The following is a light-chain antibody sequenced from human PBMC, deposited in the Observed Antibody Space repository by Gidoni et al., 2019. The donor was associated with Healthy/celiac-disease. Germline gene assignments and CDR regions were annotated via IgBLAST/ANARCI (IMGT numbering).Light chain of an antibody. V-gene: IGKV3-15*01. CDR2: GAS. Sequence: EIVMTQSPATLSVSPGERATLSCRASQSVNSNLAWYQQKPGQAPGLLIYGASTRATGIPARFSGSGSRTEFTLTISSLQSEDFAVYYCQQYNNWPPVTFGQGTRLEIK. J-gene: IGKJ5*01. CDR1: QSVNSN. CDR3: QQYNNWPPVT.